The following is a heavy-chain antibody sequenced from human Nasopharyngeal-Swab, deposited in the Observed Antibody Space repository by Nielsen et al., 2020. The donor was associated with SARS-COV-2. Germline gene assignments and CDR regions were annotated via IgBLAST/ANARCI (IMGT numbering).Heavy chain of an antibody. V-gene: IGHV4-39*01. Sequence: SETLSLTCTVSGGSISSSSYYWGWIRQPPGKGLEWIGSIYYSGSTYYNPSLKSRVTISVDTSKNQFSLKLSSVTAADTAVYYCARLDARIAVAGPVGFAFDIWGQGTMVTVSS. CDR1: GGSISSSSYY. CDR3: ARLDARIAVAGPVGFAFDI. CDR2: IYYSGST. J-gene: IGHJ3*02. D-gene: IGHD6-19*01.